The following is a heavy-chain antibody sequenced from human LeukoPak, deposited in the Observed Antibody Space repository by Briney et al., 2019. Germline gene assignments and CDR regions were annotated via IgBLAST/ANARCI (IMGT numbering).Heavy chain of an antibody. V-gene: IGHV3-30*02. CDR2: IRYDGNYK. CDR3: AKDRDIVVVPSGLGLEY. D-gene: IGHD2-2*01. J-gene: IGHJ4*02. CDR1: GFTFSSYG. Sequence: GGSLRLSCAASGFTFSSYGMHWVRQAPGEGLEWVSFIRYDGNYKYYAESVKGRFTISRDNSKNTVYLQMNSLRPEDTAVYYCAKDRDIVVVPSGLGLEYWGQGTLVTVSS.